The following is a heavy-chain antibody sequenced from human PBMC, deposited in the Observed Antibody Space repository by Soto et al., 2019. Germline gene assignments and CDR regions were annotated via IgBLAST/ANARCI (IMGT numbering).Heavy chain of an antibody. CDR3: GGLARGAAGGTC. Sequence: LRLSCVASGFTFRSYYMMWARQVPGRGLEWLAKIKQAGSEKCYVDSVRGRFTISRDNAKESVYLQMDRLRADDTAVYFCGGLARGAAGGTCWGQGTLVTVSS. CDR1: GFTFRSYY. V-gene: IGHV3-7*03. D-gene: IGHD6-13*01. CDR2: IKQAGSEK. J-gene: IGHJ4*02.